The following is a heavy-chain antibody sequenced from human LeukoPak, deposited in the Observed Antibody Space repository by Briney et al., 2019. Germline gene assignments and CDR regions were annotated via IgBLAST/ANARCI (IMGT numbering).Heavy chain of an antibody. J-gene: IGHJ4*02. D-gene: IGHD6-19*01. CDR2: ISYDGSNK. Sequence: GGSLRLSCAASGFTFSSYAMHWVRQAPGKGLEWVAVISYDGSNKYYADSVKGRFTISRDNSKNTLYLQMNSLRAEDTAVYYCANSPKYSSGWYDYWGQGTLVTVSS. CDR1: GFTFSSYA. V-gene: IGHV3-30*04. CDR3: ANSPKYSSGWYDY.